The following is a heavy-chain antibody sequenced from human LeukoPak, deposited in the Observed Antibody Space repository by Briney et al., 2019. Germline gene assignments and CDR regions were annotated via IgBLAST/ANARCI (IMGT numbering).Heavy chain of an antibody. CDR3: AKDYGDSYCMDV. D-gene: IGHD4-17*01. CDR2: TSGNGGST. Sequence: GGSLRLSCAASGFTFSTYGMSWVRQAPGKGLECVSATSGNGGSTYSADSVKGRFTISRDNTENSLYLQMNSLRTEDTALYYCAKDYGDSYCMDVWGQGTTVSVSS. CDR1: GFTFSTYG. J-gene: IGHJ6*02. V-gene: IGHV3-23*01.